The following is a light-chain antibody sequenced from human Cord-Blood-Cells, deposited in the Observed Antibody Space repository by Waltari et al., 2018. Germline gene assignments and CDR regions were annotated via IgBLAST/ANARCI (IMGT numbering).Light chain of an antibody. Sequence: EIVLTQSPGTLSLSPGERATLSCRASQSVSSSYLAWYQQKPGLAHRLLTYGASSRATGIPDRFSGSGSGTDFTLTISRLEPEDFAVYYCQQYGSSPLTFGGGTKVEIK. V-gene: IGKV3-20*01. CDR2: GAS. J-gene: IGKJ4*01. CDR3: QQYGSSPLT. CDR1: QSVSSSY.